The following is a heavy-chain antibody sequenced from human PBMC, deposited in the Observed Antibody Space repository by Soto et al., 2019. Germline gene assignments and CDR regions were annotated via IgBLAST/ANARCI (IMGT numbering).Heavy chain of an antibody. D-gene: IGHD6-13*01. Sequence: QVQLVQSGAEVKKPGSSVKVSCKASGGTFSSYAISWVRQAPGQGLEWMGGIIPIFGTANYAQKFQGRVTITADESTSTADMELSSLRSEDTAVYYCARPGYSSSWSTGDAYYYYGMDVWGQGTTVTVSS. CDR2: IIPIFGTA. CDR3: ARPGYSSSWSTGDAYYYYGMDV. CDR1: GGTFSSYA. J-gene: IGHJ6*02. V-gene: IGHV1-69*12.